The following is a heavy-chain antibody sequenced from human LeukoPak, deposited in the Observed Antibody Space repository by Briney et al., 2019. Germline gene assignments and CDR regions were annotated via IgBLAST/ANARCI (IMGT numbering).Heavy chain of an antibody. J-gene: IGHJ4*02. CDR2: IYSGGST. V-gene: IGHV3-66*01. D-gene: IGHD3-10*01. CDR1: GFTFSSYA. CDR3: ARVSYYGSGSYYDY. Sequence: GGSLRLSCAASGFTFSSYAMSWVRQAPGKGLEWVSVIYSGGSTYYADSVKGRFTISSDNSKNTLYLQMNSLRAEDTAVYYCARVSYYGSGSYYDYWGQGTLVTVSS.